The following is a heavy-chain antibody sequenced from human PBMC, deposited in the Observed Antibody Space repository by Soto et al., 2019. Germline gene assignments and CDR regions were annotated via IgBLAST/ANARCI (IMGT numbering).Heavy chain of an antibody. Sequence: SETLSLTCTVSGGSISSGDYYWSWIRQPPGKGLEWIGYIYYSGSTYYNPSLKSRVTISVDTSKNQFSLKLSSVTAADTAVYYSAKTGPGGHLSFAYGGKGPLVPVSS. D-gene: IGHD3-10*01. V-gene: IGHV4-30-4*01. J-gene: IGHJ4*02. CDR2: IYYSGST. CDR3: AKTGPGGHLSFAY. CDR1: GGSISSGDYY.